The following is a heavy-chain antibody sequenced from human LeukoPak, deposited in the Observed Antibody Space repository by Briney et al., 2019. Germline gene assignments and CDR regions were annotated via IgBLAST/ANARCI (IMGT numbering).Heavy chain of an antibody. CDR2: IYYSGST. Sequence: SETLSLTCAVSGGSISSYYWSWVRQPPGKGLEWIAYIYYSGSTNYNPALKSRFHISVDTPKNQFSLKLSSVPAADTAVYYRAREDSPYGYSYGHYYYMDVWGKGTTVTVSS. J-gene: IGHJ6*03. V-gene: IGHV4-59*12. CDR1: GGSISSYY. CDR3: AREDSPYGYSYGHYYYMDV. D-gene: IGHD5-18*01.